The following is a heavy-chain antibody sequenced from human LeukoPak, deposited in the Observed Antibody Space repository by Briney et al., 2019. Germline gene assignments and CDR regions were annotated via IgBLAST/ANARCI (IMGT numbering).Heavy chain of an antibody. J-gene: IGHJ4*02. CDR3: ARDRGWIQFED. V-gene: IGHV3-53*01. D-gene: IGHD5-24*01. CDR1: GFTVSSDY. CDR2: IYSGGST. Sequence: GGSLRLYCAASGFTVSSDYMSWVRQAPGKGLEWVSVIYSGGSTYYADSVKGRFTISRDNSKNTVYLQINSLRDEDTAVYYCARDRGWIQFEDWGQGTLVTVSS.